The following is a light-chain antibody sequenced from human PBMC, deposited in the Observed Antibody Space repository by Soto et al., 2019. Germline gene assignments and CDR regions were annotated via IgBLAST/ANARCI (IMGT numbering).Light chain of an antibody. V-gene: IGKV1-5*03. Sequence: TQSPSTLSASVGDSVTITCRASQSISPWLAWYQQKPGKAPTLLIYKASSLEGGVPSRFSGSGSGTDFNITISSLQPDDFATYYCQQYNTYPLTFGGGTTVEIK. CDR2: KAS. CDR1: QSISPW. CDR3: QQYNTYPLT. J-gene: IGKJ4*01.